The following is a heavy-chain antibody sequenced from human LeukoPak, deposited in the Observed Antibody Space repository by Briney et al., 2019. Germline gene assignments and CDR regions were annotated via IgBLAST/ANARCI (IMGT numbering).Heavy chain of an antibody. D-gene: IGHD1-26*01. Sequence: SETLSLTCTVSGGSISSSSYYWGWIRQPPGKGLEWIGSIYYSGSTYYNPSLKSRVTISVDTSKNQFSLKLSSVTAADTAVYYCARSVDSGSYYGDYWGQGTLVTVSS. CDR2: IYYSGST. CDR3: ARSVDSGSYYGDY. V-gene: IGHV4-39*07. CDR1: GGSISSSSYY. J-gene: IGHJ4*02.